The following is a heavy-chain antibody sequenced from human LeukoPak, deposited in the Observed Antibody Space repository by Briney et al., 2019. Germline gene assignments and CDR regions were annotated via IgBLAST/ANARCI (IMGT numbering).Heavy chain of an antibody. Sequence: GGSLRLSCAASGFTFSSYGMHWVRQAPGKGLEWVAFIRYDGSNKYYADSVKGRFTISRDNSKNTLYLQMNSLRAEDTAVYYCAKGRYSSSWYWFDPWGQGTLVTISS. CDR2: IRYDGSNK. J-gene: IGHJ5*02. CDR1: GFTFSSYG. CDR3: AKGRYSSSWYWFDP. D-gene: IGHD6-13*01. V-gene: IGHV3-30*02.